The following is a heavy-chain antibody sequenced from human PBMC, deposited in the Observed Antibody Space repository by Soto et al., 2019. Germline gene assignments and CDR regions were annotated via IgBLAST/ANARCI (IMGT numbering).Heavy chain of an antibody. D-gene: IGHD3-10*01. CDR2: IKQDGSEK. V-gene: IGHV3-7*01. J-gene: IGHJ4*02. CDR1: GCTFSNYW. CDR3: ARADGSFDF. Sequence: PGGSLRLSCAASGCTFSNYWMSWVRQAPGKGLEWVANIKQDGSEKYYVDSVKGRFTISRDNAKNSLYLQMNSLRAEDTAVYYCARADGSFDFWGQGTLVTVSS.